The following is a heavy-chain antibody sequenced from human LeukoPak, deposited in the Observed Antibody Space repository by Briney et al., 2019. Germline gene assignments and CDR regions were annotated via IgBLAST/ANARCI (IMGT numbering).Heavy chain of an antibody. D-gene: IGHD3-10*01. CDR3: ARSQYGSGSYYKDYYGMDV. CDR1: GFTVSSNY. CDR2: IYSGGRT. J-gene: IGHJ6*02. V-gene: IGHV3-66*02. Sequence: GGSLRLSCAASGFTVSSNYMSWGGQAPGKGLEWLSVIYSGGRTYYADSVKGRFTISRDNSKNTLYLQMNSLRAEDTAVYYCARSQYGSGSYYKDYYGMDVWGQGTTVTVSS.